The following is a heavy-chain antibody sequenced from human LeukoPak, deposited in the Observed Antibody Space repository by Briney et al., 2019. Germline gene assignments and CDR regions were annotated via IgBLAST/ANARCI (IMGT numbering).Heavy chain of an antibody. V-gene: IGHV3-30*18. CDR3: AKGVVTATPDAFDI. CDR2: ISYDGSNR. D-gene: IGHD2-21*02. Sequence: GGSLRLSCAASGFTFSTYGMHWVRQAPGKGLEWVSIISYDGSNRYYADSVKGRFTISRDNSKNTLYLQMNSLGAEDTAVYYCAKGVVTATPDAFDIWGQGTMVTVSS. J-gene: IGHJ3*02. CDR1: GFTFSTYG.